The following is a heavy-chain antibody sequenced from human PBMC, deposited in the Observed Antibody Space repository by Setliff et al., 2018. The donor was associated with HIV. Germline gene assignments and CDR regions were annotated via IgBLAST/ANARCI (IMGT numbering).Heavy chain of an antibody. CDR1: GYTFTNYY. J-gene: IGHJ3*02. CDR2: ISSGGRTI. Sequence: SCKASGYTFTNYYIHWVRQAPGQGLEWVSYISSGGRTIYYADSVKGRFTISRDNAKNTLYLHMNSLRAEDTSVYHCALVGGITVPPDGFDIWGQGTMVTVSS. D-gene: IGHD3-22*01. CDR3: ALVGGITVPPDGFDI. V-gene: IGHV3-48*03.